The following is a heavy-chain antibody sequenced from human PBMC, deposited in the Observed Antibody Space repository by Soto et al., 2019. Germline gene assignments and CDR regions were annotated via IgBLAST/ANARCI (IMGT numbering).Heavy chain of an antibody. CDR3: AMVDVYVTPSPQDV. J-gene: IGHJ6*02. CDR1: GYSFTRYG. V-gene: IGHV1-18*01. D-gene: IGHD3-16*01. Sequence: QVQLVQSRAEVKNPGASVKVSCKASGYSFTRYGIAWARQAPGQGLEWMGWINTYNGNTNYAQNLQGRVTLTTDTSTSPAYMELTSLRSNATAIYYCAMVDVYVTPSPQDVWGQGTTVIVSS. CDR2: INTYNGNT.